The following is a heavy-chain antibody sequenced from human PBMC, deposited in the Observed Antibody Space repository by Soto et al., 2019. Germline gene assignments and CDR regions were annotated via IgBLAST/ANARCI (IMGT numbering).Heavy chain of an antibody. Sequence: QVQLQESGPGLVKPSETLSLTCTVSGGSITDHYRCWLRQPPGKGLEWIGCILPTGNTIYNPSLKRPVAISEDTSMNQFSLRLSSVTAADTAVYYCARGTDSRKTGYWGQGTLVAVSS. CDR1: GGSITDHY. CDR3: ARGTDSRKTGY. V-gene: IGHV4-59*11. J-gene: IGHJ4*02. D-gene: IGHD3-9*01. CDR2: ILPTGNT.